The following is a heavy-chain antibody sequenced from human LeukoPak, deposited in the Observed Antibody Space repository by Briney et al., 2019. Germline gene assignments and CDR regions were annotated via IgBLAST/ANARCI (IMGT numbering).Heavy chain of an antibody. J-gene: IGHJ4*02. Sequence: GGSLRLSCAASGFTFSNYAMHWVCQAPGKGLEYVSAISSNGGNTYYANSVKGRFTIARDNSKNTVDLQMGSLRAEDTAVYYCARGRFDYWGQGTLVTVSS. V-gene: IGHV3-64*01. CDR2: ISSNGGNT. CDR1: GFTFSNYA. CDR3: ARGRFDY. D-gene: IGHD3-10*01.